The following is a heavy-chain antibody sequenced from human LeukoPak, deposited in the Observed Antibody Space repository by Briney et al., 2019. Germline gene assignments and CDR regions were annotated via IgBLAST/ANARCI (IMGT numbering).Heavy chain of an antibody. Sequence: GGSLRLSCATSGFTFSNAWMNWVRQAPGKGLEWVSYIGTTSGAVYYADSVKGRFTISRDSAKNSLYLQMNSLRAEDTAVYYCARFRTWGDKAFDYWGQGTLVTVSS. CDR2: IGTTSGAV. CDR1: GFTFSNAW. CDR3: ARFRTWGDKAFDY. V-gene: IGHV3-48*01. D-gene: IGHD2-21*02. J-gene: IGHJ4*02.